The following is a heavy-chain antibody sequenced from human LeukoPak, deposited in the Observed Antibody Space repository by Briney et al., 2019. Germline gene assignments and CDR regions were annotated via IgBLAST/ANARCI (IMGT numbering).Heavy chain of an antibody. CDR2: IIPIFGTA. CDR3: ARALGYCSGGSCYSSWFDP. D-gene: IGHD2-15*01. CDR1: GGTFSSYA. V-gene: IGHV1-69*05. Sequence: SMKVSCKASGGTFSSYAISWVRQAPGQGLEWMGGIIPIFGTANYAQKFQGRVTITTDESTSTAYMELSSLRSEDTAVYYCARALGYCSGGSCYSSWFDPWGQGTLVTVSS. J-gene: IGHJ5*02.